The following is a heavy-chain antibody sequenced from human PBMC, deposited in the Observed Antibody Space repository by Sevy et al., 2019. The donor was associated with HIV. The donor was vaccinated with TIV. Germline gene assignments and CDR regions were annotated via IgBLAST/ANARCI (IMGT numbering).Heavy chain of an antibody. V-gene: IGHV3-21*01. D-gene: IGHD2-8*02. CDR3: ARGYCTGGVCSYIGGDFDY. Sequence: GGSLRLSCAASGFTFSSYSMNWVRQAPGKGLEWVSSISSSSSYIYYADSVKGRLTISRDNAKNSRYLQMNSLRAEDTAVYYCARGYCTGGVCSYIGGDFDYWGQGTLVTVSS. J-gene: IGHJ4*02. CDR2: ISSSSSYI. CDR1: GFTFSSYS.